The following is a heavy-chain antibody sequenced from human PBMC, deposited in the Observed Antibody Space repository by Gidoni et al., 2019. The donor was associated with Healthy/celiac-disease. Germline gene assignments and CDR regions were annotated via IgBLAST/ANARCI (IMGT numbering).Heavy chain of an antibody. Sequence: GKGLEWIGYIYYSGSTNYNPSLKSRVTISVDTSKNQFSLKLSSVTAADTAVYYCARVGAMSEIGYWGQGTLVTVSS. CDR2: IYYSGST. V-gene: IGHV4-59*13. J-gene: IGHJ4*02. D-gene: IGHD1-26*01. CDR3: ARVGAMSEIGY.